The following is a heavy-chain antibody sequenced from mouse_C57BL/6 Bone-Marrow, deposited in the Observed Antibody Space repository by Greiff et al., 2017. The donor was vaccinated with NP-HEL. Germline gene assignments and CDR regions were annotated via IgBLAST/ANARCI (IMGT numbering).Heavy chain of an antibody. CDR1: GYTFTDYY. Sequence: EVQLQQSGPVLVKPGASVKMSCKASGYTFTDYYMNWVKQSHGKSLEWIGVINPYNGGTSYTQKFKGKATLTVDKSSSTAYMELNSLTSEDSAVYYCAREDKALGYYALDDWGKGASVTVSS. D-gene: IGHD1-2*01. CDR2: INPYNGGT. J-gene: IGHJ4*01. V-gene: IGHV1-19*01. CDR3: AREDKALGYYALDD.